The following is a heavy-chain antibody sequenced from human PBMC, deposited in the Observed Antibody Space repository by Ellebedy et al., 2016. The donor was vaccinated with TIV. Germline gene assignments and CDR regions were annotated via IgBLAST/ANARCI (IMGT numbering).Heavy chain of an antibody. CDR1: GFIFSDHY. CDR3: VRVRLCSGDDCQSARLFDY. V-gene: IGHV3-72*01. Sequence: GESLKISCAASGFIFSDHYMDWVRQAPGKGLEWVGRIKNKANRYNTDYAESVKGRFTIPRDDSQNSLYLQVSSLRTEDKAVYNCVRVRLCSGDDCQSARLFDYWGQGILVTVS. J-gene: IGHJ4*02. CDR2: IKNKANRYNT. D-gene: IGHD2-21*02.